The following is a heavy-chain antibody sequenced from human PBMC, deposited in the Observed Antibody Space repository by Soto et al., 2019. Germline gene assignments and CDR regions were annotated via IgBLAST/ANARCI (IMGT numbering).Heavy chain of an antibody. Sequence: PSETLSLICSVSGDTINSGDYFWSWIRQPPGKGLEWIGSIYYTGSTYYSPSLKSRATMSMDTSNNLFSLRLRSLTAADTAVYFCARVKATLYRDYYFDYWGQGTLVTVSS. V-gene: IGHV4-30-4*01. D-gene: IGHD5-12*01. CDR1: GDTINSGDYF. CDR2: IYYTGST. CDR3: ARVKATLYRDYYFDY. J-gene: IGHJ4*02.